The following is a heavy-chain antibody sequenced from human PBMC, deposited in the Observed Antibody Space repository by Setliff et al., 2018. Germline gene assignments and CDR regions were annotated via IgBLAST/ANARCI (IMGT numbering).Heavy chain of an antibody. Sequence: LSLTCAVSGYSISNIYYWGWIRQPPGKGLEWVATIHHSGSTNYNPSLKSRATISVDTSKNQFSLKVSSVTAADTAVYYCGRVGNWNFFDFWGQGTLVTVSS. V-gene: IGHV4-38-2*01. CDR1: GYSISNIYY. J-gene: IGHJ4*02. D-gene: IGHD1-1*01. CDR2: IHHSGST. CDR3: GRVGNWNFFDF.